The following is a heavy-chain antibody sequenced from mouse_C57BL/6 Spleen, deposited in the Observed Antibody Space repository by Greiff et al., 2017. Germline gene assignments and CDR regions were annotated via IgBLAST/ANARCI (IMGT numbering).Heavy chain of an antibody. J-gene: IGHJ4*01. Sequence: EVMLVESGGGLVKPGGSLKLSCAASGFTFSDYGMHWVRQAPEKGLEWVAYISSGSSTIYYADTVKGRFTISRDHAKNTLFLQMTSLRSEDTAMYYWARKGGNYARDYWGQGTSVTVSS. CDR3: ARKGGNYARDY. V-gene: IGHV5-17*01. CDR2: ISSGSSTI. CDR1: GFTFSDYG.